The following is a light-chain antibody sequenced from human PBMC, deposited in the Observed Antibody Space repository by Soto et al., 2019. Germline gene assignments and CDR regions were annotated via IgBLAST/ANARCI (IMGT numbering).Light chain of an antibody. V-gene: IGKV1-39*01. CDR2: AAS. CDR3: RQSYTVPST. Sequence: DIQMTPSPSSLSASVGDRVTITCRASQSISGYLSWYYQRPGKAPKLLISAASTLQSRVPSSFSATGAGTDFTRTISSLQPEDAATYHCRQSYTVPSTFREGTKLEV. J-gene: IGKJ2*01. CDR1: QSISGY.